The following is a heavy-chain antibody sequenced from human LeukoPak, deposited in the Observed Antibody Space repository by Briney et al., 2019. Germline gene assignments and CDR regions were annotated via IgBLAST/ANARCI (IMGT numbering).Heavy chain of an antibody. CDR2: IYYSGST. CDR1: GGSISSYY. CDR3: ARGGDGYCSGGSCYTSGGWYFDL. Sequence: SETLSLTCTVSGGSISSYYWSWIRQPPGKGLEWIGYIYYSGSTNYNPSLKSRVTISVDTSKNQFSLKLSSVTAADTAVCYCARGGDGYCSGGSCYTSGGWYFDLWGRGTLVTVSS. V-gene: IGHV4-59*08. D-gene: IGHD2-15*01. J-gene: IGHJ2*01.